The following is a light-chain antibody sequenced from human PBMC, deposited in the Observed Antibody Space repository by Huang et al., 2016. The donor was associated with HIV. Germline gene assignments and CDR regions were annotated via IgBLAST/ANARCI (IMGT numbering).Light chain of an antibody. CDR1: QTVHGW. Sequence: DIQMTQSPSILSASVGDRVTITCRASQTVHGWLAWYQQRPGKAPKLLIYKESKLESGVSSNFSGSGSGAEYTLTISSLQTDDFATYYCQQYKTYPWSFGPGTTVDI. CDR3: QQYKTYPWS. V-gene: IGKV1-5*03. J-gene: IGKJ1*01. CDR2: KES.